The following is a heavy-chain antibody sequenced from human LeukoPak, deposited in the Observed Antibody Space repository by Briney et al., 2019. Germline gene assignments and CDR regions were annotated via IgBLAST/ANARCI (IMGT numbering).Heavy chain of an antibody. CDR2: ISGGGGST. CDR3: AKLEGEQWLVRLYFQH. CDR1: GFTFSSYA. J-gene: IGHJ1*01. V-gene: IGHV3-23*01. Sequence: GSLRLSCAASGFTFSSYAMSWVRQAPGTGLEWVSGISGGGGSTYYADSVKGRFTISRDNSKNTLYLQMKSLRAEDTAVYYCAKLEGEQWLVRLYFQHWGQGTLVTVSS. D-gene: IGHD6-19*01.